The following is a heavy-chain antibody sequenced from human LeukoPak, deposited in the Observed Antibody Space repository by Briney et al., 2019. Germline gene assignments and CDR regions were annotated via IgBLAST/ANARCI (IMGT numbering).Heavy chain of an antibody. CDR1: GGSISSYY. V-gene: IGHV4-59*08. D-gene: IGHD6-19*01. CDR2: IYYSGST. J-gene: IGHJ4*02. Sequence: SESLSPTYTVTGGSISSYYWTWIRQPPGKGLEWIGYIYYSGSTNYNPSLKSRVTISVDTSKNQFSLKLSSVTAADTAVYYCARHGYSSGWTFDYWGQGTLVTVSS. CDR3: ARHGYSSGWTFDY.